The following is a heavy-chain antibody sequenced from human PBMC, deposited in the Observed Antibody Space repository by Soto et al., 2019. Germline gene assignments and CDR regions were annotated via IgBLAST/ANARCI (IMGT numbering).Heavy chain of an antibody. Sequence: EVQLVESGGGLVKPGGSLRLSCAASGFTFSSYSMNWVRQAPGKGLEWVSSISSSSSYIYYADSVKGRFTISRDNAKNSLYLKMNSLRAEDTAVYYCARDASPSYYDILTGYYPNWFDPWGQGTLVTVSS. CDR2: ISSSSSYI. J-gene: IGHJ5*02. CDR3: ARDASPSYYDILTGYYPNWFDP. D-gene: IGHD3-9*01. V-gene: IGHV3-21*01. CDR1: GFTFSSYS.